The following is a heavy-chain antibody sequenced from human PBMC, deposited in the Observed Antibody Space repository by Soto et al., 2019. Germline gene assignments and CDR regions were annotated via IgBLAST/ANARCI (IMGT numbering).Heavy chain of an antibody. CDR2: IFYSGVT. CDR3: ARVGSSGWSPDY. D-gene: IGHD6-19*01. CDR1: GGSISGHY. J-gene: IGHJ4*02. Sequence: SETLSLTCTVSGGSISGHYWTWIRQPPGKELEWIGHIFYSGVTNYNPSLKSRVTLSVDTSKNQFSLKLRSVTAEDTAVYYCARVGSSGWSPDYWGRGTLVTVSS. V-gene: IGHV4-59*11.